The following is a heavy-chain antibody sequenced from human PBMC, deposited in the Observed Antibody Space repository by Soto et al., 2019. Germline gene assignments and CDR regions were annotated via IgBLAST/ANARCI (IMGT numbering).Heavy chain of an antibody. D-gene: IGHD1-26*01. V-gene: IGHV4-31*03. J-gene: IGHJ4*02. Sequence: SETLSLTCTVSGGSISSGVYYWNWVRQLPGKGLEWIGCIHPSGSTHYNPSLRSRITISGDTSKNQFSLQLNFVTAADTAVYYCARGLDATKVGFWGQGTLVTVSS. CDR3: ARGLDATKVGF. CDR1: GGSISSGVYY. CDR2: IHPSGST.